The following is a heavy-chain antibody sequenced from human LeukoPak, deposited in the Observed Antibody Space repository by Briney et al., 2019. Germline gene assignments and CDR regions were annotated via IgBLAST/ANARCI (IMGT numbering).Heavy chain of an antibody. D-gene: IGHD2-15*01. Sequence: SETLSLTCTVSGGSISSYYWSWIRQPPGKGLEWIGYIYYSGSTNYNPSLKSRVTISVDTSKNQFSLKLSSVTAADTAVYYCARDQDSGGPNFDYWGQGTLVTVSS. CDR1: GGSISSYY. CDR2: IYYSGST. CDR3: ARDQDSGGPNFDY. V-gene: IGHV4-59*01. J-gene: IGHJ4*02.